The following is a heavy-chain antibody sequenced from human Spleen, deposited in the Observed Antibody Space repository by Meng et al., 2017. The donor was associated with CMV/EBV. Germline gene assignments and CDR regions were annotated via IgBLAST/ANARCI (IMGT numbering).Heavy chain of an antibody. J-gene: IGHJ4*02. CDR3: ARGGNWNYLYYFDN. D-gene: IGHD1-7*01. V-gene: IGHV5-51*01. Sequence: GESLKISCQGSGYSFATYWIGWVRQMPGKGLEWMGIIYPGDSDTRYSPPFQGQVTISADRSISTAYLQWSSLRASDTAMYYCARGGNWNYLYYFDNWGQGTLVTVSS. CDR1: GYSFATYW. CDR2: IYPGDSDT.